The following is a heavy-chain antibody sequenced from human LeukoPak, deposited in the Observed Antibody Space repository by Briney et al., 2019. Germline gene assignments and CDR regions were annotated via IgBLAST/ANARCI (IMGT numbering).Heavy chain of an antibody. J-gene: IGHJ5*02. CDR3: ARLGVVIVPAAKWYDP. V-gene: IGHV4-34*01. CDR1: GGSFSGFY. Sequence: PSETLSLTCAVYGGSFSGFYWSWIRQPPGKGLEWIGEVNHSGYTNYNPSLKSRVIISVDTSQNHFSLKLSSVTAADTAVYYCARLGVVIVPAAKWYDPWGQGTLVTVAS. CDR2: VNHSGYT. D-gene: IGHD2-2*01.